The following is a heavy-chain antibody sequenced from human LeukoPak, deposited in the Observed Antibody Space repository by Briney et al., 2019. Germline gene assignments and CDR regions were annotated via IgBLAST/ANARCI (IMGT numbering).Heavy chain of an antibody. J-gene: IGHJ4*02. CDR1: GVSISSYY. CDR2: GYYSGDT. V-gene: IGHV4-59*01. CDR3: VRSQRRYSSSWYWDY. Sequence: SETLSLTCTVSGVSISSYYWTWIRQSPGKGLEWIGYGYYSGDTNYNPSLKSRVTISVDTSKNQFSLILTSVTAADTAVYYCVRSQRRYSSSWYWDYWGQGTLVTVSS. D-gene: IGHD6-13*01.